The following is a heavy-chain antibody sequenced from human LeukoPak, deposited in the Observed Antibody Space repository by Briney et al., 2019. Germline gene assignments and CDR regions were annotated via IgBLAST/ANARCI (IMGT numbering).Heavy chain of an antibody. CDR3: VRGGTYWTVS. J-gene: IGHJ5*01. Sequence: GSLRLSCAASGFLFSASYMSWVRKAPGKGLEWVATIKPDGSEKYHVDSVSGRFTISRDNTNDSLFLQMNSLRVDDTAVYYCVRGGTYWTVSWGQGTLVNVS. CDR1: GFLFSASY. V-gene: IGHV3-7*01. CDR2: IKPDGSEK.